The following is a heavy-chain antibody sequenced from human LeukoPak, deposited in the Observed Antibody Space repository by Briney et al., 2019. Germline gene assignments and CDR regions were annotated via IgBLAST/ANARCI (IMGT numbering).Heavy chain of an antibody. D-gene: IGHD6-13*01. CDR1: GFTFSSYT. Sequence: GSLRLSCAASGFTFSSYTMSWIRQPPGKGLEWIGEINHSGSTNYNPSLKSRVTISVDTSKNQFSLKLSSVTAADTAVYYCARSTPPPPQIAAAGTFDYWGQGTLVTVSS. V-gene: IGHV4-34*01. CDR2: INHSGST. CDR3: ARSTPPPPQIAAAGTFDY. J-gene: IGHJ4*02.